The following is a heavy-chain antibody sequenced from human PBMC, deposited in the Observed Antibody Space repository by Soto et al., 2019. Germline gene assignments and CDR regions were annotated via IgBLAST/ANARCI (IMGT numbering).Heavy chain of an antibody. V-gene: IGHV3-21*06. CDR2: ISSSGGHT. CDR3: ASLVGRSNFDS. CDR1: GFIFSDYS. D-gene: IGHD3-10*01. J-gene: IGHJ4*02. Sequence: EVSLVESGGGLVKPGGSLRLSCVASGFIFSDYSMNWVRQAPGKGLEWVAAISSSGGHTFYADSVKGRFTISRDNPKSSVFLQMSSLGGEDTAVYWCASLVGRSNFDSWGQGTLVNDSS.